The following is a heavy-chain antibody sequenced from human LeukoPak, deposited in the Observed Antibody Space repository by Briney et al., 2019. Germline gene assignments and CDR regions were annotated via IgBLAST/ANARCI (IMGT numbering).Heavy chain of an antibody. Sequence: SETLSLTCTVSGGSISSYYWSWIRQPPGKGLEWIGYIYYSGSTNYNPSLKSRVTISVDTSKNQFSLKLSSVTAADTAVYYCARARTEKYYYYYYYMDVWGKGTRSPSP. CDR1: GGSISSYY. J-gene: IGHJ6*03. CDR3: ARARTEKYYYYYYYMDV. CDR2: IYYSGST. V-gene: IGHV4-59*01. D-gene: IGHD1-14*01.